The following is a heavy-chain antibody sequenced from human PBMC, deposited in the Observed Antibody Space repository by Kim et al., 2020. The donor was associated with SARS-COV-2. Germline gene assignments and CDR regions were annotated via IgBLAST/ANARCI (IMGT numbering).Heavy chain of an antibody. V-gene: IGHV3-48*01. CDR2: ISCSSRPI. CDR3: ARVLCGSVFGF. D-gene: IGHD2-15*01. Sequence: GGSLRLSCAASGFTFNTYSMTWVRQAPGKGLEWVSFISCSSRPIYYADSVKGRFTISRDNAQNLLYLQMNSLTADDTAVYYCARVLCGSVFGFWGQGTLV. J-gene: IGHJ4*02. CDR1: GFTFNTYS.